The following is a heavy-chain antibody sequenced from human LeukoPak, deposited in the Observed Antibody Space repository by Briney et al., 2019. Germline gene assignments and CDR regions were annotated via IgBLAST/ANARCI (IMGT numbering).Heavy chain of an antibody. V-gene: IGHV1-69*13. D-gene: IGHD6-13*01. CDR3: ARGMKQQLWAFDY. CDR2: IIPIFGTA. CDR1: GGTFSSHA. Sequence: SVKVSCKASGGTFSSHAISWVRQAPGQGLEWMGGIIPIFGTANYAQKFQGRVTITADESTSTAYMELSSLRSEDTAVYYCARGMKQQLWAFDYWGQGTLVTVSS. J-gene: IGHJ4*02.